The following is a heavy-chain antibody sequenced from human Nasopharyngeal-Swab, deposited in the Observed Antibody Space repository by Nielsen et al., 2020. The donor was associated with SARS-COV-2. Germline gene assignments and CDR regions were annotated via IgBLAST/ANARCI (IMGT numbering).Heavy chain of an antibody. J-gene: IGHJ6*02. V-gene: IGHV4-30-4*01. CDR3: ARGAAGYCSSTSCYAGTGMDV. CDR2: IYYSGST. D-gene: IGHD2-2*01. Sequence: WIRQPPGKGLEWIGYIYYSGSTYYNPSLKSRVTISVGTSKNQFSLKLSSVTAADTAVYYCARGAAGYCSSTSCYAGTGMDVWGQGTTVTVSS.